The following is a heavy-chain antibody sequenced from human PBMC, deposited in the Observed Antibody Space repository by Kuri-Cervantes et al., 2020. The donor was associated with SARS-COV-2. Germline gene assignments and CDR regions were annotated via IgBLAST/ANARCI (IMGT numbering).Heavy chain of an antibody. V-gene: IGHV3-64*04. CDR3: ARLLARILSYHHSLVVYYFDY. J-gene: IGHJ4*02. CDR2: ISSNGAT. Sequence: GGSLRLSCSASGFTFSSYAMHWVRQAPGKGLEYVSAISSNGATYYAGSVKGRFTISRDNFKIPLSLQMNSLRAEDTAVHYCARLLARILSYHHSLVVYYFDYWGQGPLVTVSS. CDR1: GFTFSSYA. D-gene: IGHD2-2*01.